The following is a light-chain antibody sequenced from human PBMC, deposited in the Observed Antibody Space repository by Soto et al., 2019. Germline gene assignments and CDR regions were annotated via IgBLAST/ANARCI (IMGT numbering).Light chain of an antibody. J-gene: IGLJ3*02. V-gene: IGLV1-40*01. CDR1: SSNIGAAYD. Sequence: QSVLTQPPSVSGAPGQKVTISCTRSSSNIGAAYDVHWYQHLPGTAPKLLIYGNNNRPSGVPDRFSGSKSGTSASLAITGLQAEDDDDYYGQSYDSSLSGWVFGGGTKLTVL. CDR3: QSYDSSLSGWV. CDR2: GNN.